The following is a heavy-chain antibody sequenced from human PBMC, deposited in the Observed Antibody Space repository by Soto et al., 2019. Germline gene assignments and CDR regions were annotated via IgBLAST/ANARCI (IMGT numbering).Heavy chain of an antibody. D-gene: IGHD3-10*02. V-gene: IGHV3-23*01. J-gene: IGHJ6*02. CDR3: AKDVFTPPI. Sequence: GGPLTLSWTDSGLNFSSSAMSWLRQTPRKGLEWDSAIRGSGGSAYCADTVKGGFTISIGNPKNALYLQITSLRAEDTAVYYCAKDVFTPPIWGQWTTVTVSS. CDR1: GLNFSSSA. CDR2: IRGSGGSA.